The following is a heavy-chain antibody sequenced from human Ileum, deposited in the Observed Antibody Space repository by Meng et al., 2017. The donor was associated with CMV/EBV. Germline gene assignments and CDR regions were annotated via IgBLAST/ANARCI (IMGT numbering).Heavy chain of an antibody. CDR1: GGPISSNYY. CDR2: LYYNGDT. CDR3: AQRIYIDSYYFDS. Sequence: HPRRQESGPGLCKPSETLSLTCTVSGGPISSNYYWGWIRQSPGKGLEWIGSLYYNGDTYYNPSLKSRVTLSVDTSKNQFSLKLNSVIAADTAVYYCAQRIYIDSYYFDSWGQGTLVTVSS. D-gene: IGHD2/OR15-2a*01. J-gene: IGHJ4*02. V-gene: IGHV4-39*07.